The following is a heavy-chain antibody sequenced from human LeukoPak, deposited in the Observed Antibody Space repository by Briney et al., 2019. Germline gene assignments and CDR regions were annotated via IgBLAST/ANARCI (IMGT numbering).Heavy chain of an antibody. J-gene: IGHJ4*02. Sequence: GRSLRLSCTASGFTFGDYAMSWVRQAPGKGLEWVGFIRSKAYGGTTEYAASVKGRFTISRDDSKSIAYLQMNSLRTEDTAVYYCTRTPRYYGSGSYYKKFDYWGQGTLVTVSS. D-gene: IGHD3-10*01. V-gene: IGHV3-49*04. CDR1: GFTFGDYA. CDR3: TRTPRYYGSGSYYKKFDY. CDR2: IRSKAYGGTT.